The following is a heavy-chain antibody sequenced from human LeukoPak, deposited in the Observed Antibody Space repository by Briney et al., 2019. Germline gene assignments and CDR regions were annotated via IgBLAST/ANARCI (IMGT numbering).Heavy chain of an antibody. CDR1: GFTVSSNY. D-gene: IGHD5-24*01. CDR3: ARKMATTDDY. Sequence: GGSLRLSCAASGFTVSSNYMSWVRQAPGKGLEWVSVISGGGTTYYADSVKGRFTIYRDNSNNTLYLQMNSLRAEDTAMYYCARKMATTDDYWGQGTLVTVSS. J-gene: IGHJ4*02. V-gene: IGHV3-53*01. CDR2: ISGGGTT.